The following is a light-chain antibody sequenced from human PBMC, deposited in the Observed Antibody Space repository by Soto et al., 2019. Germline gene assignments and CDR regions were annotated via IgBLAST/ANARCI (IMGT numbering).Light chain of an antibody. CDR2: GIS. J-gene: IGKJ1*01. CDR1: QSVTNSY. V-gene: IGKV3-20*01. CDR3: HHYGISWR. Sequence: EVVLTQSPGTLSLFPGERATLSCRASQSVTNSYLAWFQQKPGQAPRPLIYGISNRATGIPDRFRGSGSGTDLPLTISRLGPEDFALYYCHHYGISWRSGQGTKVETK.